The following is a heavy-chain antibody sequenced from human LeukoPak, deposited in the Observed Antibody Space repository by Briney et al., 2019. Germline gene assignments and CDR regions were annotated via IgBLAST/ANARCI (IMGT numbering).Heavy chain of an antibody. D-gene: IGHD3-10*01. CDR2: ISSNNGNT. J-gene: IGHJ4*02. CDR1: GYTFTSYG. CDR3: ARGGLLWFGESIDY. Sequence: ASVKVSCKASGYTFTSYGISWVRQAPGQGLEWMGWISSNNGNTNYAQKLQGRVTMTTDTSASTAYMELRSLRSDDTAVYYCARGGLLWFGESIDYWGQGSLVTVSS. V-gene: IGHV1-18*01.